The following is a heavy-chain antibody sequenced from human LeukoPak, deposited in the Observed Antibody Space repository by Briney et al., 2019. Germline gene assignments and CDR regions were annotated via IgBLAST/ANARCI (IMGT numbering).Heavy chain of an antibody. D-gene: IGHD3-10*01. Sequence: GGSLRLSCAASGLTFSNYAMYWVRQAPGKGLEWLAGITSDGNKKFHSDSVKGRFTISRDNFRNTLYPQMNSLRLEDTAVYYCARAGSHWHYVYWGQGTVVTVSS. CDR2: ITSDGNKK. CDR1: GLTFSNYA. CDR3: ARAGSHWHYVY. J-gene: IGHJ4*02. V-gene: IGHV3-30-3*01.